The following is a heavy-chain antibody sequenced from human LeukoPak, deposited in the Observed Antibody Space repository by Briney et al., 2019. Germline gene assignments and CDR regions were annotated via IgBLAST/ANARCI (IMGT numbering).Heavy chain of an antibody. CDR2: IGVGGDT. D-gene: IGHD4-11*01. J-gene: IGHJ4*02. V-gene: IGHV3-13*01. Sequence: GGSLRLPCVASGFNFSKNDMHWVRQTTERGLEWVSAIGVGGDTYYADPVKGRFTISRENGENSVYLQMNSLRAGDTAVYFCAKAFDYNGLRGEGGSFDCWGQGALVTVSS. CDR1: GFNFSKND. CDR3: AKAFDYNGLRGEGGSFDC.